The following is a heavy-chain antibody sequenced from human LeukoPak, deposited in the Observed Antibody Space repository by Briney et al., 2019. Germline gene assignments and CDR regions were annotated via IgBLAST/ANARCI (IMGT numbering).Heavy chain of an antibody. CDR2: IWYDGSNK. Sequence: GRSLRLSCAASGFTFSSYGMHWVRQAPGKGLERVAVIWYDGSNKYYADSVKGRFTISRDNSKNTLYLQMNSLRAEDTAVYYCARDPLSSGTPFDYWGQGTLVTVSS. J-gene: IGHJ4*02. CDR3: ARDPLSSGTPFDY. V-gene: IGHV3-33*01. CDR1: GFTFSSYG. D-gene: IGHD6-19*01.